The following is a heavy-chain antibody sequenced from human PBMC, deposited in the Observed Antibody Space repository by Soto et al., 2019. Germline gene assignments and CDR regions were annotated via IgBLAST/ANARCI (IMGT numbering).Heavy chain of an antibody. CDR3: AREGAARGYYYYGMDV. D-gene: IGHD3-16*01. Sequence: SETQSLTCTVSGGSISSYYWSWIRQPPGKGLEWIGYIYYSGSTNYNPSLKSRVTISVDTSKNQFSLKLSSVTAADTAVYYCAREGAARGYYYYGMDVWGQGTTVTVSS. CDR2: IYYSGST. J-gene: IGHJ6*02. V-gene: IGHV4-59*01. CDR1: GGSISSYY.